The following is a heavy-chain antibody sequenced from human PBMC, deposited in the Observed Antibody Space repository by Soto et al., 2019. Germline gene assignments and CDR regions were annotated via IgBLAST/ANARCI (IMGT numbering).Heavy chain of an antibody. J-gene: IGHJ5*02. V-gene: IGHV4-4*02. Sequence: WVCRRQSQGKGLEWIGDIYHIGSTNYNPSLRGRVTISVDKSNNQFSLTLKYVTAADTAVYYCATMPRRLGSTVLPIPTWGRGPLGT. CDR2: IYHIGST. D-gene: IGHD1-26*01. CDR3: ATMPRRLGSTVLPIPT.